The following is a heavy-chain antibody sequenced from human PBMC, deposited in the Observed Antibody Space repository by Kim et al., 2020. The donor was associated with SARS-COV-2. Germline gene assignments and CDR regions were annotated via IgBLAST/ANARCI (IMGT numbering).Heavy chain of an antibody. D-gene: IGHD3-22*01. Sequence: SETLSLTCTVSGGSISSYYWSWIWQPPGKGLEWIGYIYYSGSTNYNPSLKSRVTISVDTSKNQFSLKLSSVTAADTAVYYCAGYMILRGGYFDYWGQGTLVTVSS. CDR3: AGYMILRGGYFDY. CDR1: GGSISSYY. J-gene: IGHJ4*02. V-gene: IGHV4-59*13. CDR2: IYYSGST.